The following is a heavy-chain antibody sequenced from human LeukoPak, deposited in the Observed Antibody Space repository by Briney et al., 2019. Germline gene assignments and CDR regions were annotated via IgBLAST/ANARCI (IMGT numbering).Heavy chain of an antibody. Sequence: GGSLRLSCAASGFTFSSYSMNWVRQAPGKGLEWVSYISSSSSTIYYADSVKGRFTISRDNDKNSLYLQMNSLRAEDTAVYYCARERPTMVRGVLDYWGQGTLVTVSS. D-gene: IGHD3-10*01. J-gene: IGHJ4*02. V-gene: IGHV3-48*04. CDR1: GFTFSSYS. CDR3: ARERPTMVRGVLDY. CDR2: ISSSSSTI.